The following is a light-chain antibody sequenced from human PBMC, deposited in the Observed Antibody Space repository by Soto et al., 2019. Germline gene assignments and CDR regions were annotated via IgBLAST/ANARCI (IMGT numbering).Light chain of an antibody. Sequence: QPVLTQSSSASASLGSSVKLTCILRSLHNTYIIAWHQQQPGKAPRFLMTLDRSGSYNRGSGVPDRFSGSSSGADRYLTISNLQFEDDGDYYCETWYSNTHKVFGGGTKLTVL. CDR3: ETWYSNTHKV. CDR1: SLHNTYI. V-gene: IGLV4-60*02. CDR2: LDRSGSY. J-gene: IGLJ3*02.